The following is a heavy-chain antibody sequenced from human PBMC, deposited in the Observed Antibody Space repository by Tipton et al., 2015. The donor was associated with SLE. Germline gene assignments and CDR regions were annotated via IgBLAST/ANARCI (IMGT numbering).Heavy chain of an antibody. CDR1: GYTFTTYD. CDR3: ARETTTVTSSRYVDN. V-gene: IGHV1-69*13. Sequence: QSGPEVKKPGASVRVSCKASGYTFTTYDISWVRQAPGQGLEWMGGIIPIFGTANYAQKFQGRVTITADESATTAYMELSSLSSEDAAVYYCARETTTVTSSRYVDNWGQGTLVSVSS. CDR2: IIPIFGTA. D-gene: IGHD4-17*01. J-gene: IGHJ4*02.